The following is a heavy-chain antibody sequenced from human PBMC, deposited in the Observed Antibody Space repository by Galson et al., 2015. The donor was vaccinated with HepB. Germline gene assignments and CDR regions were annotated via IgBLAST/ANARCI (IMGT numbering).Heavy chain of an antibody. Sequence: SVKVSCKASGYTFTGYYMHWVRQAPGQGLEWMGWINPNSGGTNYAQKFQGRVTMTRDTSISTAYMELSRLRSDDTAVYYCARSLLNYGSGRYHFDYWGQGTLVTVSS. D-gene: IGHD3-10*01. V-gene: IGHV1-2*02. J-gene: IGHJ4*02. CDR1: GYTFTGYY. CDR3: ARSLLNYGSGRYHFDY. CDR2: INPNSGGT.